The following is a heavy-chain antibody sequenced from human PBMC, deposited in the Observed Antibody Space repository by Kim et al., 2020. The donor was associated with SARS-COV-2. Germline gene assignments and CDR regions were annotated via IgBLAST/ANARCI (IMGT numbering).Heavy chain of an antibody. CDR2: IKQDGSEK. CDR3: ARDPALLW. D-gene: IGHD3-10*01. CDR1: GFIFSNYW. J-gene: IGHJ4*02. Sequence: GGSLRLSCAASGFIFSNYWMTWVRQAPGKGLEWVANIKQDGSEKYYVDSVKGRFTISRDNAKNSLYLQMNSLRVEDTALYYCARDPALLWWGQGTLVTVSS. V-gene: IGHV3-7*03.